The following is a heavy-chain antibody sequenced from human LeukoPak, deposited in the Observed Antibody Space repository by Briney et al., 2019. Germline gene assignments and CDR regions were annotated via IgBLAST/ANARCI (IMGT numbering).Heavy chain of an antibody. CDR1: GFTFSSYA. D-gene: IGHD3-22*01. J-gene: IGHJ4*02. CDR2: ISASDDST. CDR3: AKGVGGYYDSSGYYFDY. V-gene: IGHV3-23*01. Sequence: GGSLRLSCAASGFTFSSYAMTWVRQAPGKGLEWVSVISASDDSTYYADSVKGRFTISRDNSKNTVYLQMNNLRAEDTAVYYCAKGVGGYYDSSGYYFDYWGQGTLVTVSS.